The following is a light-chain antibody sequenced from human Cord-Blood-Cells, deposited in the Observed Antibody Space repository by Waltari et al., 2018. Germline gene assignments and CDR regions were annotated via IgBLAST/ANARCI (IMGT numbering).Light chain of an antibody. CDR1: VLEKTY. V-gene: IGLV3-27*01. Sequence: SYELTQPSSVSVSPGQTARLTCSGDVLEKTYARWFQQKPGQAPVLVINKDSERPSGIPERFSGSSSGTTVTLTISGAQVEDEADYYCYSAADNNRVVFGGGTKLTVL. CDR3: YSAADNNRVV. CDR2: KDS. J-gene: IGLJ2*01.